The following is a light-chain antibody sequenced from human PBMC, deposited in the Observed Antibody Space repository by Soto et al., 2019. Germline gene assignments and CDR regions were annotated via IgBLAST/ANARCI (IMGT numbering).Light chain of an antibody. J-gene: IGLJ2*01. CDR3: SSFTGTSALIL. CDR1: SSDVGGYDY. CDR2: EVS. Sequence: QSSVTQPAAVSGSPGQSIPISCTGTSSDVGGYDYVSWYQQYPGKAPRLIIYEVSSRPSGVSNRFSGSKSGNTASLTISGLRAEDEGDYFCSSFTGTSALILFGGGTKVTVL. V-gene: IGLV2-14*01.